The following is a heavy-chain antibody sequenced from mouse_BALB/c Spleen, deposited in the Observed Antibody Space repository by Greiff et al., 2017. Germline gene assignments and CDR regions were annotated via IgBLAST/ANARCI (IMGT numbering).Heavy chain of an antibody. Sequence: DVMLVESGGGLVQPGGSRKLSCAASGFTFSDYGMAWVRQAPGKGPEWVAFISNLAYSIYYADTVTGRFTISRENAKNTLYLEMSSLRSEDTAMYYFARFTTVVRYYAVDYWGQGTSVTVSS. CDR2: ISNLAYSI. CDR1: GFTFSDYG. D-gene: IGHD1-1*01. V-gene: IGHV5-15*02. CDR3: ARFTTVVRYYAVDY. J-gene: IGHJ4*01.